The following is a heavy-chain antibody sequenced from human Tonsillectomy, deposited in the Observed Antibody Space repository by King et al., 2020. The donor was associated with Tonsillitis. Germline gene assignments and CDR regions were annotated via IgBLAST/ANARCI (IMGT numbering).Heavy chain of an antibody. Sequence: VQLVESGGGLVQPGGSLRLSCAASGFTFSSFAMTWVRQAPGKGLEWVSSISDSAGGTYYADSVNGRFTISRDNSKNTLYLQVNGLRAEDTAVYYCAKLLRSGYHLYHMDVWGKGTTVTVSS. CDR1: GFTFSSFA. V-gene: IGHV3-23*04. J-gene: IGHJ6*03. D-gene: IGHD3-3*01. CDR3: AKLLRSGYHLYHMDV. CDR2: ISDSAGGT.